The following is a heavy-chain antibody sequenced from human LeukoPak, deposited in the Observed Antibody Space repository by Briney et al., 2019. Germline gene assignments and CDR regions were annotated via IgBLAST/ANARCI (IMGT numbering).Heavy chain of an antibody. CDR3: ARSTGPIDY. D-gene: IGHD3-10*01. Sequence: SQTLSLTCAISGDSVSSNSAAWNWIRQSPSRGLEWLGRTYYRSKWSTYYAVSVKSRISINRDTSKNQISLQLNSVTPEDTAVYSGARSTGPIDYWGQGTLVTVSS. V-gene: IGHV6-1*01. CDR1: GDSVSSNSAA. CDR2: TYYRSKWST. J-gene: IGHJ4*02.